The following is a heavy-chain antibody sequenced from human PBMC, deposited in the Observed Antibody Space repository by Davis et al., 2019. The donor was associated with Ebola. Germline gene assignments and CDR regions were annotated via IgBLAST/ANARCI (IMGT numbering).Heavy chain of an antibody. D-gene: IGHD2-2*01. CDR2: IKQDGSGT. V-gene: IGHV3-7*01. Sequence: PGGSLRLSCAASGFSFSGYWMSWVRQAPGKGLDWVANIKQDGSGTHLADSVRGRFTISRDNAKNSLYLQMNNLKVEDTAVYYCARWDTSWSLWGQGTLVTVSS. CDR1: GFSFSGYW. J-gene: IGHJ4*02. CDR3: ARWDTSWSL.